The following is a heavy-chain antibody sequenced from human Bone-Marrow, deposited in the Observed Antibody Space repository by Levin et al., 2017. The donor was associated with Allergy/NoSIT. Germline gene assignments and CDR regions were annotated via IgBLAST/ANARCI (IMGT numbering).Heavy chain of an antibody. V-gene: IGHV3-30*03. CDR1: GFNLSSFG. CDR3: ARDRTNGILTNYGMDV. CDR2: ISYDGSNK. D-gene: IGHD3-9*01. J-gene: IGHJ6*02. Sequence: SCAASGFNLSSFGMHWVRQAPGKGLEWVAVISYDGSNKYYVDSVKGRFTISRDNAKNSLYLQMKSLRAEDTAVYYCARDRTNGILTNYGMDVWGQGTTVTVSS.